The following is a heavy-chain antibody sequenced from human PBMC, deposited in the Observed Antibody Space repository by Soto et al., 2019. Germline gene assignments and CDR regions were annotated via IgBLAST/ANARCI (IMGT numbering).Heavy chain of an antibody. D-gene: IGHD6-19*01. Sequence: GGSLRLSCAASGFTFSGYAMSWVRQAPGKGLEWVSAISGSGGSTYYADSVKGRFTISRDNSKNTLYLQMNSLRAEDTAVYYCAEDPGSGWRYYFDYWGQGTLVTVSS. J-gene: IGHJ4*02. V-gene: IGHV3-23*01. CDR3: AEDPGSGWRYYFDY. CDR1: GFTFSGYA. CDR2: ISGSGGST.